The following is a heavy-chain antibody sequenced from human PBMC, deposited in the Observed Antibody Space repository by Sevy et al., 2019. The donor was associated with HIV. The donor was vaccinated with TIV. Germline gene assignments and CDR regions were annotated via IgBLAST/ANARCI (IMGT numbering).Heavy chain of an antibody. CDR1: GYIFVTYG. J-gene: IGHJ4*02. CDR2: MSVYNGDT. Sequence: ASVKVSCKVSGYIFVTYGISWVRQAPGQGLEWMGWMSVYNGDTRCAQKLQGRVTMTTDTSTSTAYMELRSLRSDDTAVYYCATFWGEGATSDYFDYWGQGTLVTVSS. D-gene: IGHD1-26*01. CDR3: ATFWGEGATSDYFDY. V-gene: IGHV1-18*01.